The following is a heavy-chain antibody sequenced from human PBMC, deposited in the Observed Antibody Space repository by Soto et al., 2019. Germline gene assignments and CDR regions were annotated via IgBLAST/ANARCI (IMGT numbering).Heavy chain of an antibody. CDR3: ARLVVVSPVANA. J-gene: IGHJ5*02. CDR1: GGSINTNNYY. Sequence: PSETLSLTCTVSGGSINTNNYYWGWVRQPPGKGLEWIGSVFYNGTTYYSPSLKSRVTISLAPPRTQFSLKLESVTAADTAVYFCARLVVVSPVANAWGQGTLVTVSS. D-gene: IGHD2-15*01. V-gene: IGHV4-39*01. CDR2: VFYNGTT.